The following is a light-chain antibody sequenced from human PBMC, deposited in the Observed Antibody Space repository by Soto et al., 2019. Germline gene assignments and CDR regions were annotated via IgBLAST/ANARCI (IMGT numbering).Light chain of an antibody. Sequence: DMQMTQSPSTLSASVGDRVTITCRASQSIGTSLAWYQQKPGRAPKLLIHDASSLESGVPSRFSGSGSGTEFTLTISSLQPDDFATYYCQQYDSYSTFGQGTKVDIK. J-gene: IGKJ1*01. CDR2: DAS. CDR3: QQYDSYST. CDR1: QSIGTS. V-gene: IGKV1-5*01.